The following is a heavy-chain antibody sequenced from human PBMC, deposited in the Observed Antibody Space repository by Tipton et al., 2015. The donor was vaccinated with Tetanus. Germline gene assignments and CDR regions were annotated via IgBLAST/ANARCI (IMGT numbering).Heavy chain of an antibody. D-gene: IGHD3-9*01. CDR3: ARRGGDFLTGYYDS. CDR1: GGSISSSNYY. J-gene: IGHJ4*02. V-gene: IGHV4-39*01. Sequence: GLVKPSETLSLTCTVSGGSISSSNYYWGWIRQPPGKGLEWIGRIYYSGSTSYNPSLKSRFTISVDTSKNQFSLELNSVTAADTAVYYCARRGGDFLTGYYDSWGQGTLVTVSS. CDR2: IYYSGST.